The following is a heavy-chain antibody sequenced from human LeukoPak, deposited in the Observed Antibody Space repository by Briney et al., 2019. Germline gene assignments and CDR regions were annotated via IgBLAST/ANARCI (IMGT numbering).Heavy chain of an antibody. J-gene: IGHJ6*02. Sequence: SQTLSLTCAISGDSVSSNSAAWNWIRQSPSRGLEWLGRTYYRSKWYNDYAVSVKSRITITPDTSKNQFSLQLNSVTPEDTAVYYCTRQYSSGWYYYYGLDVWGQGTTVTVSS. CDR3: TRQYSSGWYYYYGLDV. V-gene: IGHV6-1*01. D-gene: IGHD6-19*01. CDR1: GDSVSSNSAA. CDR2: TYYRSKWYN.